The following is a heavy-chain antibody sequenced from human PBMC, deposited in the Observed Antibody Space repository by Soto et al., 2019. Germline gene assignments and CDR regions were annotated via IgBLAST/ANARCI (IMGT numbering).Heavy chain of an antibody. CDR3: ARDPAFCSGGACYRYSFDY. Sequence: SETLSLTCTVSGGSIRSYYWSWIRQPPGKGLEWIGYIYYSGSTNYNPSLKSRVTTSVDTSKNQFSLKLTSVTAADTAVYYCARDPAFCSGGACYRYSFDYWGQGILVTVSS. V-gene: IGHV4-59*01. D-gene: IGHD2-15*01. CDR1: GGSIRSYY. J-gene: IGHJ4*02. CDR2: IYYSGST.